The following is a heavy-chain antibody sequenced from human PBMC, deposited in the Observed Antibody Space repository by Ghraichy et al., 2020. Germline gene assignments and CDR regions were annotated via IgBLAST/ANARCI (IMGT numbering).Heavy chain of an antibody. D-gene: IGHD6-19*01. CDR1: GFSLSSYW. J-gene: IGHJ4*02. V-gene: IGHV3-74*01. CDR2: INSDGSST. Sequence: GGSLRLSCAASGFSLSSYWMHWVRQAPGKGLVWVSRINSDGSSTSYADSVKGRFTISRDNAKNTLYLQMNSLRVEDTAVYYCARFSNGWWGWGQGTLVTVSS. CDR3: ARFSNGWWG.